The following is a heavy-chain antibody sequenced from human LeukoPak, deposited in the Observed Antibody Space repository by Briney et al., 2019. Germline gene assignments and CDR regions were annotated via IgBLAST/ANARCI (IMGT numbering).Heavy chain of an antibody. Sequence: ASVKVSCKASGYTFTRNAISWLRQAPGQGLEWMGWISGHNGNTSHAQKVQGRVTMTIDTSTTTAYMELRSLRSDDTAVYYCARARDYFGIVMISYGMDVWGQGTTVTVSS. J-gene: IGHJ6*02. CDR1: GYTFTRNA. D-gene: IGHD3-3*01. CDR2: ISGHNGNT. V-gene: IGHV1-18*01. CDR3: ARARDYFGIVMISYGMDV.